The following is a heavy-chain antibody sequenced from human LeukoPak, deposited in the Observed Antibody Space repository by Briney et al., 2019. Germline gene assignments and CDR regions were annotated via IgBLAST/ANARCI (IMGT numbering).Heavy chain of an antibody. Sequence: SETLSLTCTVSGGSISSSSYYWGGIRQPPGKGLGWIGSIYYSGSTYYNPSLKSRVTISVDTSKNQFSLKLSSVTAADTAVYYCARDLAVAAGRFDPWGQGTLVTVSS. J-gene: IGHJ5*02. CDR1: GGSISSSSYY. V-gene: IGHV4-39*07. CDR2: IYYSGST. CDR3: ARDLAVAAGRFDP. D-gene: IGHD6-19*01.